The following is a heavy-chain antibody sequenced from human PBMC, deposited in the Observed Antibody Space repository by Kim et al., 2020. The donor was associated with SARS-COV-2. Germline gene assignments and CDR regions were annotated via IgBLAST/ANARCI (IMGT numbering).Heavy chain of an antibody. CDR3: AKDGGELPLDV. CDR1: GFTFSSYG. D-gene: IGHD1-26*01. Sequence: GGSLRLSCAASGFTFSSYGMHWVRQAPGKGLEWVAVISYDGSNKYYADSVKGRFTISRDNSKNTLYLQMNSLRAEDTAVYYCAKDGGELPLDVWGQGTLVTVSS. J-gene: IGHJ4*02. V-gene: IGHV3-30*18. CDR2: ISYDGSNK.